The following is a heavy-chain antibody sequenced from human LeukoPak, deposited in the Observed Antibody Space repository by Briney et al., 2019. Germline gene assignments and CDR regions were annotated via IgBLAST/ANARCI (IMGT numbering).Heavy chain of an antibody. D-gene: IGHD3-3*01. CDR3: VRDGPPTYYDFWSGYSRFDY. J-gene: IGHJ4*02. V-gene: IGHV1-18*01. CDR1: GYTFTSYG. CDR2: ITTYSGYT. Sequence: ASVKVSCKASGYTFTSYGITWVRQAPGQGLEWMGWITTYSGYTYYAQKFQGRVTMTTDTSTSTAYMELRSLRSDDTAVYYCVRDGPPTYYDFWSGYSRFDYWGQGTLVTVSS.